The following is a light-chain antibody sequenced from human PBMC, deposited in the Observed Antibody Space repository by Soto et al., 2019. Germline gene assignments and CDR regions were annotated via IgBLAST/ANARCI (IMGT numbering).Light chain of an antibody. Sequence: EIVMTQSPATLSVSPGERATLSCRASQSVSSNLAWYQQKPGQAPRLLIYGASTRATGIPARFSGSGSGTEFTLNYTRLQSEYFSVYFYHQYNNWSETFRQGTKLEI. V-gene: IGKV3-15*01. CDR3: HQYNNWSET. CDR2: GAS. CDR1: QSVSSN. J-gene: IGKJ1*01.